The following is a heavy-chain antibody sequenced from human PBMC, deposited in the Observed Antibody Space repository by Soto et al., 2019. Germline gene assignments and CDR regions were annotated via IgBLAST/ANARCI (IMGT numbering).Heavy chain of an antibody. D-gene: IGHD2-2*01. CDR2: IYYSGST. CDR3: ARAFCSSTSCYWFDP. J-gene: IGHJ5*02. CDR1: GGSISSYY. V-gene: IGHV4-59*01. Sequence: SETLSLTCTVSGGSISSYYWSWIRQPPGKGLEWIGYIYYSGSTNYNPSLKSRVTTSVDTSKNQFSLKLSSVTAADTAVYYCARAFCSSTSCYWFDPWGQGTLVTVSS.